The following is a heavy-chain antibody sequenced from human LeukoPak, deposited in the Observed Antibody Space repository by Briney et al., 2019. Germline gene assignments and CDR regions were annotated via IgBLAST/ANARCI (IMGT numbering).Heavy chain of an antibody. CDR2: ISGSGGST. D-gene: IGHD2-2*03. Sequence: GGSLRLSCAASGFTFSSYGMHWVRQAPGKGLEWVSAISGSGGSTYYADSVKGRFTISRDNSKNTLYLQMNSLRAEDTAVYYCARDGYCRSTSCYYFDYWGQGTLVTVSS. CDR1: GFTFSSYG. V-gene: IGHV3-23*01. CDR3: ARDGYCRSTSCYYFDY. J-gene: IGHJ4*02.